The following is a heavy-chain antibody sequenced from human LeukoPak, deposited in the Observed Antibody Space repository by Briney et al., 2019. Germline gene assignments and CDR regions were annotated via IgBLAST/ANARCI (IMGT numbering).Heavy chain of an antibody. D-gene: IGHD6-13*01. CDR1: GFTFSSYG. CDR2: MSYDGSNK. V-gene: IGHV3-30*03. Sequence: PGRSLRLSCAASGFTFSSYGMHWVRQAPGKGLEWVAVMSYDGSNKYYADSVKGRFTISRDNSKNTLYLQMNSLRAEDTAAYYCAIVAAADAFDIWGQGTMVTVSS. J-gene: IGHJ3*02. CDR3: AIVAAADAFDI.